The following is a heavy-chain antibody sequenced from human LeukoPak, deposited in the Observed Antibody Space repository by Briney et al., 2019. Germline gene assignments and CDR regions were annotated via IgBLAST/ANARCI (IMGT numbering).Heavy chain of an antibody. CDR2: ISCSGGST. V-gene: IGHV3-23*01. CDR1: GFTFSSYA. Sequence: GGSLRLSCAASGFTFSSYAMSWVRQAPGMGLEWVSAISCSGGSTYYADSVKGRFTISRDNSKNTLYLQMNSLRAEDTAVYYCAKDFRVGATFDYWGQGTLVTVSS. J-gene: IGHJ4*02. CDR3: AKDFRVGATFDY. D-gene: IGHD1-26*01.